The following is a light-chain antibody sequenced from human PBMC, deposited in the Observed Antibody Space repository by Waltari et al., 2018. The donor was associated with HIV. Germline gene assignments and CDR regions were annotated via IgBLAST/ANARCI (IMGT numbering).Light chain of an antibody. V-gene: IGLV1-40*01. Sequence: QSVLTQPPSASGAPGQRVAISCTGSSSNLGAGYHVPCYQQHPGTAPKLLIFSNTNRPSGVPDRFAGSKSGTSASLAITGVQAEDEAVYYCQSYDSGLSEGVFGGGTKLAVL. CDR1: SSNLGAGYH. J-gene: IGLJ2*01. CDR2: SNT. CDR3: QSYDSGLSEGV.